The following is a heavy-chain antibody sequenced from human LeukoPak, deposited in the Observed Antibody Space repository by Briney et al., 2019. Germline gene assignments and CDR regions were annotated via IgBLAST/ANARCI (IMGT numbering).Heavy chain of an antibody. J-gene: IGHJ6*03. V-gene: IGHV3-74*01. CDR1: GFTFSSYW. CDR2: INTDGSST. CDR3: TSGPRSSSWYYYYYMDV. Sequence: GGSLRLSCAASGFTFSSYWMHWVRQAPGKGLVWVSRINTDGSSTSYADSVKGRFTISRDNAKNTLYLQMNSLRAEDTAVYYCTSGPRSSSWYYYYYMDVWGKGTTVTVSS. D-gene: IGHD6-13*01.